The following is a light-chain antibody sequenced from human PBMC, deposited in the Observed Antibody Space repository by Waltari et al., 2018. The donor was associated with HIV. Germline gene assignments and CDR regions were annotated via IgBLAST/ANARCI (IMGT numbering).Light chain of an antibody. J-gene: IGKJ1*01. V-gene: IGKV3-15*01. Sequence: EIVMTQSPATLSLSPGERATLSCRASQSVTSNLAWYQQKPGQAPRLLIYGASTRATGIPARFSGSGSGTEFTLTIRSLQSEDFAVYYCQQYNNLPPTFGQGTKVEIK. CDR3: QQYNNLPPT. CDR1: QSVTSN. CDR2: GAS.